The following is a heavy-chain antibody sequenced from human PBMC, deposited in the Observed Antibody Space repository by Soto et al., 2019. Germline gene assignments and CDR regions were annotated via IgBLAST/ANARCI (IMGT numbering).Heavy chain of an antibody. CDR2: IYHSGST. CDR3: ARAWEPPPSATPKRYYFDY. CDR1: GGSISSSNW. V-gene: IGHV4-4*02. Sequence: QVQLQESGPGLVKPSGTLSLTCAVSGGSISSSNWWSWVRQPPGKGLEWIGEIYHSGSTNYNPSLKSRVTISVDKSKNQFSLKLSSVTAADTAVYYCARAWEPPPSATPKRYYFDYWGQGTLVTVSS. J-gene: IGHJ4*02. D-gene: IGHD1-26*01.